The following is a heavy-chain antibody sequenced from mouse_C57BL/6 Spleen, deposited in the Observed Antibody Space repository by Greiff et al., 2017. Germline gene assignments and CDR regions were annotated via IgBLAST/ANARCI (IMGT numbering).Heavy chain of an antibody. V-gene: IGHV5-4*01. CDR2: ISDGGSYT. Sequence: DVMLVESGGGLVKPGGSLKLSCAASGFTFSSYAMSWVRQTPEKRLEWVATISDGGSYTYYPDNVKGRFTISRDNAKNNLYLQMSHLQSEDTAMYYCAREYYGSSPFAYWGQGTLVTVSA. CDR1: GFTFSSYA. J-gene: IGHJ3*01. D-gene: IGHD1-1*01. CDR3: AREYYGSSPFAY.